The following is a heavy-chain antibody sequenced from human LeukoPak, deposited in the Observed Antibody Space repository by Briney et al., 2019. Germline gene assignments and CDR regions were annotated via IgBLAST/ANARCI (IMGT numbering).Heavy chain of an antibody. J-gene: IGHJ4*02. CDR3: VRGASGWSLGY. V-gene: IGHV3-48*04. Sequence: GGSPRLSCAAYGFTFSSYSMNWVRQAPGKGLEWVSYISSSDTTIYYAGSVKGRFTISRDNAKNSLYLQMNSLRAEDTAVYYCVRGASGWSLGYWGQGTLVTVSS. CDR2: ISSSDTTI. CDR1: GFTFSSYS. D-gene: IGHD6-19*01.